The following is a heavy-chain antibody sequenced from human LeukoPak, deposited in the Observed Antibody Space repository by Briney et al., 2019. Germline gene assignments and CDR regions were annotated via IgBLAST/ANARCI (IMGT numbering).Heavy chain of an antibody. CDR2: ISGSGGST. CDR1: GFTFTSYA. V-gene: IGHV3-23*01. J-gene: IGHJ4*02. Sequence: PGGSLRLSCAASGFTFTSYAMSWVRQAPGKGLEWVSVISGSGGSTYYRDSVKGRFTISRDNSKNTLYLQMNSLTAGDTAVYYCAKDGTTTVTFDYWGQGTLVTVSS. D-gene: IGHD4-11*01. CDR3: AKDGTTTVTFDY.